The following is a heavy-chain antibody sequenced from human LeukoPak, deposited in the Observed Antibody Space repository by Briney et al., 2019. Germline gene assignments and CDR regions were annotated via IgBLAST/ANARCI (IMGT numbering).Heavy chain of an antibody. CDR1: GFTFSSYA. CDR2: ISDSGGTT. D-gene: IGHD3-10*01. CDR3: AKDRAFLWFGDL. J-gene: IGHJ5*02. Sequence: QSGGSLRLSCAASGFTFSSYAMSWVRQAPGKWLEWVSGISDSGGTTYYADSVKGRFTISRDNSKNTLYLQMNSLRAEDTAVYYCAKDRAFLWFGDLWGQGTLVTVSS. V-gene: IGHV3-23*01.